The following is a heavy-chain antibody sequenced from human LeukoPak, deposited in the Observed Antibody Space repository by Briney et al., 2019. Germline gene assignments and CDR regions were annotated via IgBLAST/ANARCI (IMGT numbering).Heavy chain of an antibody. CDR1: GFTFSGHF. CDR2: ISETGTTI. D-gene: IGHD6-6*01. J-gene: IGHJ4*02. Sequence: GGSLRLSCTASGFTFSGHFMTWIRQAPGKGLEWLSYISETGTTIYYADSVKGRFTISRDNAKNSLYLQMNTLRTEDTAVYYCTNVASSGIDFWGQGTLVTVSS. CDR3: TNVASSGIDF. V-gene: IGHV3-11*01.